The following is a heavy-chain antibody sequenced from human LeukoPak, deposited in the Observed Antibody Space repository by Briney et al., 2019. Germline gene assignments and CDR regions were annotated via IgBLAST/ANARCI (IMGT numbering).Heavy chain of an antibody. D-gene: IGHD2-2*01. J-gene: IGHJ5*02. Sequence: ASVKVSCKASGYTFTSYYMHWVRQAPGQGLEWMGIINPSGGSTSYAQKLQGRVTMTTDTSTSTAYMELRSLRSDDTAVYYCARDGVVPAARNWFDPWGQGTLVTVSS. CDR2: INPSGGST. CDR1: GYTFTSYY. CDR3: ARDGVVPAARNWFDP. V-gene: IGHV1-46*01.